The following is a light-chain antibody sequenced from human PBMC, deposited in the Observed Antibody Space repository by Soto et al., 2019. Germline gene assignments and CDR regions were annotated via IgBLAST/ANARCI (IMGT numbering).Light chain of an antibody. CDR2: DVS. J-gene: IGLJ1*01. Sequence: QSALTQPASVSGSPGQSITISCTGTSSDVESYNLVSWYQQHPGKAPKVMIYDVSKRPSGVPDRFSGSKSGNTASLTLSGLQADDEADYYCCSYAGSYTFYVFGTGTKVTVL. CDR1: SSDVESYNL. CDR3: CSYAGSYTFYV. V-gene: IGLV2-11*01.